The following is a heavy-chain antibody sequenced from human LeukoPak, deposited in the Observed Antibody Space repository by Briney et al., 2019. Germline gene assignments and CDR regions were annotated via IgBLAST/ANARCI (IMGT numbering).Heavy chain of an antibody. D-gene: IGHD5-24*01. J-gene: IGHJ4*02. Sequence: PSETLSLTCTVSGGSISPYYWSRIRQPPGKGLEWIGYVYYSGSTNYNPSLKSRVTMSVDASKNQFSLKLGSVTAADTAVYYCAEYIRRSGTYNFDFWGQGTLVTVSS. CDR3: AEYIRRSGTYNFDF. V-gene: IGHV4-59*01. CDR2: VYYSGST. CDR1: GGSISPYY.